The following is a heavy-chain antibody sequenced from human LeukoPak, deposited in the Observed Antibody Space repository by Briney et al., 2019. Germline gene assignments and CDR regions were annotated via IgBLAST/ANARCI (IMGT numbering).Heavy chain of an antibody. CDR1: GFTVSSNY. J-gene: IGHJ4*02. V-gene: IGHV3-66*01. CDR2: IYSGGST. Sequence: PGGSLRLSCAASGFTVSSNYMSRVRQAPGKGLEWVSVIYSGGSTYYADSVKGRFTISRDNSKNTLYLQMNSLRAEDTAVYYCARIFSGSYFYWGQGTLVTVSS. CDR3: ARIFSGSYFY. D-gene: IGHD1-26*01.